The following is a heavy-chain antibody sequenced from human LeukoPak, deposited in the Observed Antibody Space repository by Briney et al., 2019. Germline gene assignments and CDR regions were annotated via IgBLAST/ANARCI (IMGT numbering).Heavy chain of an antibody. V-gene: IGHV1-69*15. CDR1: GGTFSSYA. D-gene: IGHD3-16*01. CDR2: IIPIFGTA. Sequence: ASVKVSCKASGGTFSSYAISWVRQAPGQGLEWMGRIIPIFGTANYAQKFQGRVTITADESTSTAYMELSSLRSEDTAVYYCASDLGGGGPFDYWGQGTLVTVSS. CDR3: ASDLGGGGPFDY. J-gene: IGHJ4*02.